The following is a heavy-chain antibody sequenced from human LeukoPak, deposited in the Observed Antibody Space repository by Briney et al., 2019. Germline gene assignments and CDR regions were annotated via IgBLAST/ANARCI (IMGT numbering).Heavy chain of an antibody. CDR2: ISTSSSYI. D-gene: IGHD5-18*01. V-gene: IGHV3-21*01. CDR1: GFTFSSYS. J-gene: IGHJ4*02. Sequence: GGSLRLSCAASGFTFSSYSMNWVRQAPGKGLEWVSSISTSSSYIYYADSVKGRFTITRDNAKNSLYLQMNSLRAEDTAVYYCARNKKGDRYTYGHDYWGQGTLVTVSS. CDR3: ARNKKGDRYTYGHDY.